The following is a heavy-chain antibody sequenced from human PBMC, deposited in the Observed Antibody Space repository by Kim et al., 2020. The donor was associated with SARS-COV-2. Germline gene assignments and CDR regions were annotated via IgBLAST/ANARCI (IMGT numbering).Heavy chain of an antibody. CDR1: GDSFTNSW. V-gene: IGHV5-51*01. CDR2: IYPGDSDT. Sequence: GESLKISCKGSGDSFTNSWIAWVRQVPGKGLEWMGHIYPGDSDTRYSPSFQGQVIMSADMSITTAYLQWTSLKASDTGMYYCARRPLGPDGMDVWGRGT. CDR3: ARRPLGPDGMDV. J-gene: IGHJ6*02.